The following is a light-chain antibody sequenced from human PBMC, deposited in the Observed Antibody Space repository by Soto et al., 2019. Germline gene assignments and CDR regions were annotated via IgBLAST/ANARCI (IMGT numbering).Light chain of an antibody. V-gene: IGLV4-69*02. Sequence: QPVLTQSPSASASLGDSVKLTCTLSSGHNSYAIAWHQQQPEKGPRYLMKVNDDGSHSKGDGIPDRFSGSSSGAERYLTISSRQSEDEADYYCQTWGTGIQVFGGGTKLTVL. CDR2: VNDDGSH. CDR3: QTWGTGIQV. J-gene: IGLJ3*02. CDR1: SGHNSYA.